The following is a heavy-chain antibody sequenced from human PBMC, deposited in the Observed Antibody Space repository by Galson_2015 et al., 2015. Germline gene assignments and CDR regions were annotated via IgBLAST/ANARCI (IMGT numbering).Heavy chain of an antibody. V-gene: IGHV1-18*01. CDR1: GYTFTCSG. J-gene: IGHJ4*02. D-gene: IGHD3-22*01. Sequence: SVTVSCTASGYTFTCSGISWARHAPGHGLEWMGWIRPSNGNTNSAQKLQGRVSMTTDTYTSTAYMELRSLRSEDTAVYYCARMIVAGDVGNDYWGQGTLVTVSS. CDR2: IRPSNGNT. CDR3: ARMIVAGDVGNDY.